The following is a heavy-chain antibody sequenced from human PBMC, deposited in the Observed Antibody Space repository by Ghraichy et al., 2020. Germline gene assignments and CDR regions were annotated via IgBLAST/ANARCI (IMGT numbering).Heavy chain of an antibody. J-gene: IGHJ4*02. CDR1: GFTFSDYA. CDR3: ARGFDLIDS. CDR2: IWYDGRKK. V-gene: IGHV3-33*08. Sequence: GGSLRLSCAASGFTFSDYAMHWVRQAPGKGLQWVAGIWYDGRKKYYADSVKGRLSISRDNSRDTLFLQVNSLRTEDTAVYFCARGFDLIDSWGQGTLVTVSS.